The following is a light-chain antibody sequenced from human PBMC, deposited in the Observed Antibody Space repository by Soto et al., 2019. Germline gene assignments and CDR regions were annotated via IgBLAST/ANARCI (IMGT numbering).Light chain of an antibody. Sequence: GLTQSACTLSLSTGERATLSCRASQSVDSTYLAWYQQKPDQSPRLLIYATSTRAAGIPDRFSGSGSGTAFTLTISSLQPDDFATYYCQQYGSSPPITFGQGTRLEIK. V-gene: IGKV3-20*01. CDR2: ATS. CDR3: QQYGSSPPIT. J-gene: IGKJ5*01. CDR1: QSVDSTY.